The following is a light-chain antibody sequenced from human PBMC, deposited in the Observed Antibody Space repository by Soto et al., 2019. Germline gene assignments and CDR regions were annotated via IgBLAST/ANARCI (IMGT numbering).Light chain of an antibody. CDR2: WAS. Sequence: DIVMTQSPDSLAVSLGERATIRCESSQSILSTFNNKNQIAWYQQKPGQPPKLLIYWASTREFGVPDRFSGSGSETDFTLTVSSVQAEDVATYFCHHYYTTPVTFGQGTRLEIK. CDR3: HHYYTTPVT. J-gene: IGKJ5*01. V-gene: IGKV4-1*01. CDR1: QSILSTFNNKNQ.